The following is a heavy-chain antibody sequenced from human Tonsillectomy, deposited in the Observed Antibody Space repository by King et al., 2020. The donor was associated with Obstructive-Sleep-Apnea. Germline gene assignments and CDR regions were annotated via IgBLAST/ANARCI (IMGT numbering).Heavy chain of an antibody. D-gene: IGHD2-15*01. V-gene: IGHV1-18*01. CDR2: IGANNDNT. CDR3: ARDYCSGPRCYPNRFDY. J-gene: IGHJ4*02. CDR1: GYTFISYG. Sequence: VQLVQSGAEVKKPGASVKVSCKASGYTFISYGISWVRQAPGQGLEWMGWIGANNDNTDYAQNLRGRVTMTTDTSTRTTYMELRRLTSDDTAVYYCARDYCSGPRCYPNRFDYWGQGTLVTVSS.